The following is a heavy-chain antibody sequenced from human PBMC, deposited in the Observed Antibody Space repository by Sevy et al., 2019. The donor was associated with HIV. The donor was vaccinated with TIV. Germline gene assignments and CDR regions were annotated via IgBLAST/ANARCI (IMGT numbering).Heavy chain of an antibody. CDR1: GYTFSNYG. J-gene: IGHJ4*02. D-gene: IGHD3-22*01. CDR3: VRDGSVSRIVVDPDY. Sequence: ASVKVSCQASGYTFSNYGVTWVRQAPGQGLEWMGWISGYNGNTKYAQKFQDRVIMTTDTATGTAYMELRSLRSDDTAVYYCVRDGSVSRIVVDPDYWGQGTLVTVSS. CDR2: ISGYNGNT. V-gene: IGHV1-18*01.